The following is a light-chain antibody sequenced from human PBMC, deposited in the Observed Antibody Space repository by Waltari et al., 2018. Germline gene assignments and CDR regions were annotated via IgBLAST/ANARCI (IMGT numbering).Light chain of an antibody. V-gene: IGKV3-15*01. J-gene: IGKJ1*01. Sequence: EIEMTQSPATLSVSPGERVTLSCRASQSVGNNLAWYQQRPGQAPRLLIYGASTRATDISDRFSGSGSGTDFTLTISALQSEDLAVYYCQQFYTTPPTFGQGTKVEIK. CDR2: GAS. CDR3: QQFYTTPPT. CDR1: QSVGNN.